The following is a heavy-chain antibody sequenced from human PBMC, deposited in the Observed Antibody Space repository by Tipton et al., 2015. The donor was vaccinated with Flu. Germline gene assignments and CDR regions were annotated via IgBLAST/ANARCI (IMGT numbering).Heavy chain of an antibody. J-gene: IGHJ3*02. CDR1: GGSFSGYY. D-gene: IGHD3-10*01. CDR3: ARALRYYGSGSYHDAFDI. CDR2: INHSGST. V-gene: IGHV4-34*01. Sequence: TLSLTCAVYGGSFSGYYWSWIRQPPGKGLEWIGEINHSGSTNYNPSLKSRVTISVDTSKNQFSLKLSSVTAADTAVYYCARALRYYGSGSYHDAFDIWGQGTMVTVSS.